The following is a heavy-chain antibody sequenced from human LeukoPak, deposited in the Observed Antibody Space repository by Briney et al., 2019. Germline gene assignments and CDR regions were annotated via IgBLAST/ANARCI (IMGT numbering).Heavy chain of an antibody. CDR2: MQNDGSNE. D-gene: IGHD1-26*01. J-gene: IGHJ5*02. V-gene: IGHV3-30*02. CDR3: ARDNSVGDTAWWFDP. CDR1: GFTFRSYG. Sequence: PGGSLRLSCAASGFTFRSYGMHWVRQAPGKGLEWVAYMQNDGSNEQYADAVKGRFSVSRDSSKNILSLQMNSLRAEDTAVYYCARDNSVGDTAWWFDPWGQGTLVTVSS.